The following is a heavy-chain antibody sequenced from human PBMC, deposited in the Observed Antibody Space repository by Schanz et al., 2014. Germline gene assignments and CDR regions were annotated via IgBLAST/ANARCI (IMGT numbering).Heavy chain of an antibody. CDR3: AKYRGYYRVSGSYRELEY. CDR2: ISGGGGTT. D-gene: IGHD3-10*01. V-gene: IGHV3-23*04. CDR1: GFNFSDYA. J-gene: IGHJ4*02. Sequence: EVQLVESGGGLIQPGGSLRLSCAASGFNFSDYAMCWVRQAPGKGLEWVSSISGGGGTTYYTDSVKGRFTISGDSSKYTVYLQMNSLRPEDTAVYYCAKYRGYYRVSGSYRELEYWGQGTLVTVSS.